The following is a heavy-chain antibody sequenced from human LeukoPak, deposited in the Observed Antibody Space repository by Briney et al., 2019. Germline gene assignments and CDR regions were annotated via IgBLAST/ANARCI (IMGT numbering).Heavy chain of an antibody. CDR3: ARGYDFWSGYWSHSDY. CDR2: ISSNGGST. D-gene: IGHD3-3*01. CDR1: GLTFSSYA. V-gene: IGHV3-64*01. Sequence: GGSLRLSCAASGLTFSSYAMHWVRQAPGKGLEYVSAISSNGGSTYYGNSVKGRFTISRDNSKNTLYLQMGSLRAEDMAVYYCARGYDFWSGYWSHSDYWGQGTLVTVSS. J-gene: IGHJ4*02.